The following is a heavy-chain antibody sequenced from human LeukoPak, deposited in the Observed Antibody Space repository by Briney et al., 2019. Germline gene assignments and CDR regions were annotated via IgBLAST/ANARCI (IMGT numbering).Heavy chain of an antibody. Sequence: GGSLRLSCAASGFTFSSYWMSWVRQAPGKGLEWVANIKQDGSEKYYVDSVKGRFTISRDNAKNSLYLQMNSLRAEDTAVYYCARDLAAAGIYSYYYGMDVWGQGTTVTVSS. CDR3: ARDLAAAGIYSYYYGMDV. V-gene: IGHV3-7*01. D-gene: IGHD6-13*01. J-gene: IGHJ6*02. CDR1: GFTFSSYW. CDR2: IKQDGSEK.